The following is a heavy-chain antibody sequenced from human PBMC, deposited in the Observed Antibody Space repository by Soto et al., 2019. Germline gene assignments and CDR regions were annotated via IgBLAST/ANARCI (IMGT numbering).Heavy chain of an antibody. Sequence: GASVKVSCKASGDTFTANYIHWVRQAPGQGFEWMGWINPKSGGTNYPQKFQGRVTMTRDTSLSTVYMTLTSLRAEDTAVYYCARESEDLTSNFDYWGQGTLVTVSS. V-gene: IGHV1-2*02. CDR1: GDTFTANY. CDR2: INPKSGGT. CDR3: ARESEDLTSNFDY. J-gene: IGHJ4*02.